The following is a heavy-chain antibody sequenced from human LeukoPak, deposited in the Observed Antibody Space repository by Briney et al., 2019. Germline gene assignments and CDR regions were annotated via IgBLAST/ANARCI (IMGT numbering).Heavy chain of an antibody. V-gene: IGHV1-18*01. CDR1: GYTFTSYG. J-gene: IGHJ4*02. D-gene: IGHD3-9*01. Sequence: ASVKVSCKASGYTFTSYGISWVRQAPGQGLEWMGWISAYNGNTNYAQKLQGRVTMTTDTSTSTACMELRSLRSDDTAVYYCARDLAVLRYFDWYDLFDYWGQGTLVTVSS. CDR2: ISAYNGNT. CDR3: ARDLAVLRYFDWYDLFDY.